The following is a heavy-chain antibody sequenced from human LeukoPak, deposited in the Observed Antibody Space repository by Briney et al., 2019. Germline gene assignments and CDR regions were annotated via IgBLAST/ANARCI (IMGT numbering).Heavy chain of an antibody. CDR1: GFTFSSYW. CDR2: IKQDGSEK. J-gene: IGHJ4*02. V-gene: IGHV3-7*01. Sequence: GGSLRLSCAMSGFTFSSYWMSWVRQAPGKGLEWVANIKQDGSEKYYVDSVKGRFTISRDSAKNSLYLQMNSLRIEDTAVCYCARDVPTTPEGDYWGQGTLVTVSS. CDR3: ARDVPTTPEGDY. D-gene: IGHD5-12*01.